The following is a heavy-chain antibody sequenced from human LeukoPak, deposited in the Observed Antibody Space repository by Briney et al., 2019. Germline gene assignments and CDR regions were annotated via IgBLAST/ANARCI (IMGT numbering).Heavy chain of an antibody. D-gene: IGHD2-15*01. CDR1: GFTVSSNY. J-gene: IGHJ4*02. Sequence: GGSLRLSCAASGFTVSSNYMSWVRQAPGKGLEWVSVIYSGGSTYYADSVKGRFTISRDNAKNSLYLQMNSLRAEDTAVYYCARDHEGPQGGANSFDYWGQGTLVTVSA. V-gene: IGHV3-53*01. CDR2: IYSGGST. CDR3: ARDHEGPQGGANSFDY.